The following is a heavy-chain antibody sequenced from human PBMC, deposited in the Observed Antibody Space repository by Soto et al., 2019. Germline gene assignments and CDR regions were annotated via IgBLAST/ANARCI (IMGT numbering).Heavy chain of an antibody. J-gene: IGHJ4*02. CDR2: IWYDGSNK. CDR3: ARDRPYYYDSSGYYYSLRPSYYFDY. CDR1: GFTFSSYG. D-gene: IGHD3-22*01. Sequence: GGSLRLSCAASGFTFSSYGMHWVRQAPGKGLEWVAVIWYDGSNKYYADSVKGRFTISRDNSKNTLYLQMNSLRAEDTAVYYCARDRPYYYDSSGYYYSLRPSYYFDYWGQGTLVTVSS. V-gene: IGHV3-33*08.